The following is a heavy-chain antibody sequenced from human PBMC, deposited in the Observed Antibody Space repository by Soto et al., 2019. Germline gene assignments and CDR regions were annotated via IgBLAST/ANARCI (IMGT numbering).Heavy chain of an antibody. V-gene: IGHV4-30-4*01. CDR1: GDSISTVDYF. Sequence: LSLTCSVSGDSISTVDYFWAWIRQPPGQALEYIGYIYKSATTYYNPSFEGRVAISLDTSKSHFSLNVTSVTAADTAVYFCARGRYCLTGRCFPNWFDSWGQGTLVTVS. CDR2: IYKSATT. D-gene: IGHD2-15*01. CDR3: ARGRYCLTGRCFPNWFDS. J-gene: IGHJ5*01.